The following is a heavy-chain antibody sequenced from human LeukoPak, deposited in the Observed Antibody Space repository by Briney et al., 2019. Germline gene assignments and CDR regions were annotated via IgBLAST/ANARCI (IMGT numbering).Heavy chain of an antibody. V-gene: IGHV3-21*01. J-gene: IGHJ4*02. CDR3: ARDPRHWNDASEDY. Sequence: GRSLRLSCAASGFTFSGYAMHWVRQAPGKGLEWVSSISSSSSYIYYADSVKGRFTISRDNAKNSLYLQMNSLRAEDTAVYYCARDPRHWNDASEDYWGQGTLVTVSS. CDR1: GFTFSGYA. D-gene: IGHD1-1*01. CDR2: ISSSSSYI.